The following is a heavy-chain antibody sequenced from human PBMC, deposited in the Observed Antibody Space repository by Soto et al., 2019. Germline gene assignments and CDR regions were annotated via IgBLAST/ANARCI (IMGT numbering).Heavy chain of an antibody. J-gene: IGHJ4*02. CDR2: IYTSGST. V-gene: IGHV4-4*07. D-gene: IGHD6-19*01. CDR1: GGSISSYY. Sequence: SETLSLTCTVSGGSISSYYWSWIRQPAGKGLEWIGRIYTSGSTNYNPSLKSRVTMSVDKSKNQFSLKLSSVTAADTAVYYCASWEHSSGWYVGDDYWGPGTLVTVSS. CDR3: ASWEHSSGWYVGDDY.